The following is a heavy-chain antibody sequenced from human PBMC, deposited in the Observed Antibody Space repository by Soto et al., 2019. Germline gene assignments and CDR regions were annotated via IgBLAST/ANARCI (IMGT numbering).Heavy chain of an antibody. CDR2: ISAYNGDT. D-gene: IGHD6-13*01. Sequence: QVQLVQSGAEVRKPGASVKVSCKASGYTFTSYGISWVRQSPGQGLAWMGWISAYNGDTNNAQKFQGIVAVTTDTSTSTADMELMNLSPDDTAVYSCARTSGYSSTDNWFDHWGQGTLGSVSS. J-gene: IGHJ5*02. CDR1: GYTFTSYG. V-gene: IGHV1-18*01. CDR3: ARTSGYSSTDNWFDH.